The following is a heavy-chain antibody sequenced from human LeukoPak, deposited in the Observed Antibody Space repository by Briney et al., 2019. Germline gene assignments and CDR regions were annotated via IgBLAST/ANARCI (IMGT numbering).Heavy chain of an antibody. CDR3: ARDDFWSGTTLWFDP. CDR1: GYTFTGYY. CDR2: IDPNSGGT. V-gene: IGHV1-2*02. Sequence: ASVKVSCKASGYTFTGYYMHWVRQAPGQGLEWMGWIDPNSGGTNYAQKFQGRVTMTRDTSISTAYMELSRLRSDDTAVYYCARDDFWSGTTLWFDPWGQGTLVTVSS. J-gene: IGHJ5*02. D-gene: IGHD3-3*01.